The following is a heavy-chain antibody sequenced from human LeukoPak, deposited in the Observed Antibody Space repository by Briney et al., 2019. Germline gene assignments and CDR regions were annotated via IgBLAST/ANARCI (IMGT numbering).Heavy chain of an antibody. CDR2: ISSGGSTI. J-gene: IGHJ4*02. Sequence: GGPLRLSCAASGFTLSDHYMSWIRQAPGKGLEWLSYISSGGSTIFYADSVKGRFTISRDNAKNSLYLRMNSLRAEDTAVYYCARDASSSWVTPDYWGQGTLVTVSS. V-gene: IGHV3-11*01. CDR3: ARDASSSWVTPDY. CDR1: GFTLSDHY. D-gene: IGHD6-13*01.